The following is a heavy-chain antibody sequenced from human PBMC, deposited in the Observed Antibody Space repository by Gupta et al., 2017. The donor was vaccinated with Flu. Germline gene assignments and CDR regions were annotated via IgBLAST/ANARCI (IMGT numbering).Heavy chain of an antibody. CDR2: IGTAGDT. CDR3: ARVSYYDSSGYDY. V-gene: IGHV3-13*01. CDR1: GFTFSSYD. Sequence: EVQLVESGGGLVQPGGSLRLSCAASGFTFSSYDMHWVRQATGKGLEWVSAIGTAGDTYYPGSVKGRFTISRENAKKSLYLQMNSLRDGDTAVYYCARVSYYDSSGYDYWGQGTLVTVSS. J-gene: IGHJ4*02. D-gene: IGHD3-22*01.